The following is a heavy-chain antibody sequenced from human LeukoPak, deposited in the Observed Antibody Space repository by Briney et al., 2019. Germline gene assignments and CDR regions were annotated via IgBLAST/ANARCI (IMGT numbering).Heavy chain of an antibody. Sequence: PSQTLSLTCTVSGDSISNLNHYWSWIRQSAGKGLEWIGRIYASGSTNYNPSLKSRVTISVDTSKNQFSLKLSSVTAADTAVYYCARSKVEYSSSFDYWGQGTLVTVSS. CDR2: IYASGST. CDR1: GDSISNLNHY. V-gene: IGHV4-61*02. J-gene: IGHJ4*02. D-gene: IGHD6-6*01. CDR3: ARSKVEYSSSFDY.